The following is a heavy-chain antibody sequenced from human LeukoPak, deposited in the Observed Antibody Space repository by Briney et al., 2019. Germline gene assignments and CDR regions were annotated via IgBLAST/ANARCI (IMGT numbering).Heavy chain of an antibody. V-gene: IGHV1-2*02. Sequence: ASVKVSCTASGYTFAPHHIHWVRQAPGQGLEWMGWILPDGRDTKYSQKFQDRMTLTTDTSTNTAYMELNRLIPDDTAVYYCSGRYGPGPVWGQGTLISASP. CDR3: SGRYGPGPV. CDR2: ILPDGRDT. D-gene: IGHD3-10*01. J-gene: IGHJ4*02. CDR1: GYTFAPHH.